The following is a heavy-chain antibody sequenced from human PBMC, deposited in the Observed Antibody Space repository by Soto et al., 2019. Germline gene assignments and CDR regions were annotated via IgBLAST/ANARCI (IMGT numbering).Heavy chain of an antibody. CDR2: INAGNGNT. Sequence: AASVKVSCKASGYTFTSYAMHWVRQAPGQRLEWMGWINAGNGNTKYSQKFQGRVTITRDTSASTAYMELSSLRSEDTAVYYCARGLYSSSWYGWFDPWGQGTLVTVSS. J-gene: IGHJ5*02. V-gene: IGHV1-3*01. CDR1: GYTFTSYA. D-gene: IGHD6-13*01. CDR3: ARGLYSSSWYGWFDP.